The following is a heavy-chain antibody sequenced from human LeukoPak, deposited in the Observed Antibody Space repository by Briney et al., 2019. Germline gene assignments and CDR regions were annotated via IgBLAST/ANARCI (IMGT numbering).Heavy chain of an antibody. D-gene: IGHD1-26*01. V-gene: IGHV3-21*01. CDR2: ISSSSSYI. CDR1: GFTFNSYS. Sequence: GGSLRLSCAAFGFTFNSYSMNWVRQAPGKGLEWVSSISSSSSYIYYADSVKGRFTISRDNAKNSLYLQMNSLRAEDTAVYYCARDRGSYWFDPWGQGTLVTVSS. J-gene: IGHJ5*02. CDR3: ARDRGSYWFDP.